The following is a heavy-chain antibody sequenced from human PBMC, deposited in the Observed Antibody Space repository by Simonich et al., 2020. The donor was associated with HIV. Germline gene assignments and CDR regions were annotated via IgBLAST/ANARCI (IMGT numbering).Heavy chain of an antibody. CDR1: SYTFTSYG. CDR2: FSAYNGNT. CDR3: ARGTYSGYDWNWFDP. D-gene: IGHD5-12*01. Sequence: QVQLVQSGAEVKKPGASVKVSCKASSYTFTSYGISWVRQAPGQELEWMGWFSAYNGNTNYAQKRQGRVTMTTDTSTSTAYMELRSLRSDDTAVYYCARGTYSGYDWNWFDPWGQGTLVTVSS. J-gene: IGHJ5*02. V-gene: IGHV1-18*01.